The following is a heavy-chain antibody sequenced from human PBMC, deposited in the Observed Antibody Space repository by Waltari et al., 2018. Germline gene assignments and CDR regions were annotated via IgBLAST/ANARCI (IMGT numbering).Heavy chain of an antibody. Sequence: QVQLAQSETEVREPGASVRLSCKASGYNFLGHWMHWVRQAPGKGLEWMGIINPVGLETSYAEKFQGRVTMTRETSTNTDYLEVTNLMPYDTSVYYCARDSSDSSGGKMYLFFEVWCRGTLVAVSP. J-gene: IGHJ2*01. CDR2: INPVGLET. V-gene: IGHV1-46*01. CDR1: GYNFLGHW. CDR3: ARDSSDSSGGKMYLFFEV. D-gene: IGHD3-16*01.